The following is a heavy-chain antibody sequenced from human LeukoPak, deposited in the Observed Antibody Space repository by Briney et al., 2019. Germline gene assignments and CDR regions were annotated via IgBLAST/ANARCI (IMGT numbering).Heavy chain of an antibody. CDR1: GGSFTNYY. CDR3: ARGVVAAAGGYFDL. CDR2: INHSGST. Sequence: SETLSLTCAVYGGSFTNYYWDLFRQPPGKGLEWIGEINHSGSTKYNPSLESRVTISVDTSKNQFSLKVTSVTAADRAVYYCARGVVAAAGGYFDLWGQGTLVTVSS. J-gene: IGHJ4*02. D-gene: IGHD2-15*01. V-gene: IGHV4-34*01.